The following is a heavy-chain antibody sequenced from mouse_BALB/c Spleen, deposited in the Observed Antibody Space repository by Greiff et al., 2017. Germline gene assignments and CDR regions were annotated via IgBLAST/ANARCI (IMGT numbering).Heavy chain of an antibody. J-gene: IGHJ2*01. CDR2: IYPGSGNT. D-gene: IGHD2-4*01. Sequence: QVQLQQSGAELARPGASVKLSCKASGYTFTDYYINWVKQRTGQGLEWIGEIYPGSGNTYYNEKFKGKATLTADKSSSTAYMQLSSLTSEDSAVYFCARVYDYDFDYWGQGTTLTVSS. V-gene: IGHV1-77*01. CDR3: ARVYDYDFDY. CDR1: GYTFTDYY.